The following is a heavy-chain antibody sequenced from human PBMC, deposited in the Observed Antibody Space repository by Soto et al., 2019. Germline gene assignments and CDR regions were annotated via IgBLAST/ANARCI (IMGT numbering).Heavy chain of an antibody. CDR3: ARAQVVPAAMGLGAHASDI. CDR2: IYHSGST. D-gene: IGHD2-2*01. Sequence: SETLSLTCAVSSGSISSSNWWSWVRQPPGKGLEWIGEIYHSGSTNYNPSLKSRVTISVDKSKNQFSLKLSSVTAADTAVYYCARAQVVPAAMGLGAHASDIWGQGTMVNVSS. J-gene: IGHJ3*02. V-gene: IGHV4-4*02. CDR1: SGSISSSNW.